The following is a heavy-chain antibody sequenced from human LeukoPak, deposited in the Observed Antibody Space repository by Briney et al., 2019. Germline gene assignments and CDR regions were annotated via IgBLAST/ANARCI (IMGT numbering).Heavy chain of an antibody. CDR3: ARGPNLSGDHLDP. Sequence: ASVKVSCKASGYMFNVYYIHWVRQVPGQGLEWMGWINPNSGGTNYAQKFQGRVTMTRDTSISTAYMELSRLRSDDTAVYYCARGPNLSGDHLDPWGQGTLVTVSS. CDR1: GYMFNVYY. D-gene: IGHD3-10*01. V-gene: IGHV1-2*02. J-gene: IGHJ5*02. CDR2: INPNSGGT.